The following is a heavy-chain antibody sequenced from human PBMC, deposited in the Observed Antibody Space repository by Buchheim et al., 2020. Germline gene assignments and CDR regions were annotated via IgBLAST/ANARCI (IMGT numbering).Heavy chain of an antibody. CDR3: ARDAYYFDS. V-gene: IGHV4-31*03. J-gene: IGHJ4*02. Sequence: QVQLQESGPGLVKPSQTLSLTCTVSGGSISGGGDYWTWIRPHPGKGLEWIGYIAYSGTTYYNPSLKGRVIMSVNTSKNQFSLKLTSVTAADTAVYYCARDAYYFDSWGKGTL. CDR1: GGSISGGGDY. CDR2: IAYSGTT. D-gene: IGHD3-16*01.